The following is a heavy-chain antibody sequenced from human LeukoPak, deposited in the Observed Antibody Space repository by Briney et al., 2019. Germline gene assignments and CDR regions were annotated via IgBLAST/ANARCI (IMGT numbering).Heavy chain of an antibody. CDR2: ISAYNGNT. CDR1: GYTFTSYG. V-gene: IGHV1-18*01. Sequence: ASVKVSCKASGYTFTSYGISWVRQAPGQALEWMGWISAYNGNTNYAQKLQGRVTMTTDTSTSTAYMELRSLRSDDTAVYYCARGSCSSTSCLLFDIWGQGTMVTVSS. CDR3: ARGSCSSTSCLLFDI. J-gene: IGHJ3*02. D-gene: IGHD2-2*01.